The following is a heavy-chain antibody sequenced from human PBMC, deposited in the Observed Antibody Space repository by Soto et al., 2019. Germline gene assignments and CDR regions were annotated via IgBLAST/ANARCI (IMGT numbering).Heavy chain of an antibody. CDR3: ARETGVDAVFDY. CDR2: IKQDGSEK. Sequence: GGSLRLSCAASGFTFSSYWMSWVRQAPGKGLEWVANIKQDGSEKYYVDSVKGRFTISRDNAKNSLYLQMNSPRAEDTAVYYCARETGVDAVFDYWGQGTLVTVAS. D-gene: IGHD3-3*01. J-gene: IGHJ4*02. CDR1: GFTFSSYW. V-gene: IGHV3-7*01.